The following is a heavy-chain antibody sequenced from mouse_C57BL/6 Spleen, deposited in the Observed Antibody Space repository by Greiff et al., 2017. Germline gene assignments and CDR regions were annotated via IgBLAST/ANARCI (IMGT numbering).Heavy chain of an antibody. D-gene: IGHD1-1*01. CDR3: AREVEGYFDY. V-gene: IGHV1-63*01. J-gene: IGHJ2*01. CDR1: GYTFTNYW. CDR2: IYPGGGYT. Sequence: VKLVESGAELVRPGTSVKMSCKASGYTFTNYWIGWAKQRPGHGLEWIGDIYPGGGYTNYNEKFKGKATLTADKSSSTAYMQFSSLTSEDSAIYYCAREVEGYFDYWGQGTTLTVSS.